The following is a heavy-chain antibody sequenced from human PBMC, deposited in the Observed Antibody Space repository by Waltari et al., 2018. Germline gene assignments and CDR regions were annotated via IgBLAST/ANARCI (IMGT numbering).Heavy chain of an antibody. D-gene: IGHD3-3*01. V-gene: IGHV4-59*11. CDR3: ARGVDDFWSGYYSWFDP. J-gene: IGHJ5*02. CDR2: IYYSGTP. Sequence: QVQLQESGPGLVKPSETLSLTCTVSGGSISSHYWSWIRQPPGKGLEWIGDIYYSGTPNYNPSLKSRVTISVDTSKNQFSLKLSSVTAADTAVYYCARGVDDFWSGYYSWFDPWGQGTLVTVSS. CDR1: GGSISSHY.